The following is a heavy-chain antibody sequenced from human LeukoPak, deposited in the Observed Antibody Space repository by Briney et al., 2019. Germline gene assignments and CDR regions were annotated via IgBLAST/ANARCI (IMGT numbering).Heavy chain of an antibody. Sequence: GESLKISCKGSGYSFTSYWIGWVRQMPGEGLEWMGIIYPGDSETKYSPSFQGQVTISADKSISTAYLQWSSLKASDTAMYFCARRAELGMRWFDPWGQGTLVTVLS. CDR1: GYSFTSYW. V-gene: IGHV5-51*01. J-gene: IGHJ5*02. D-gene: IGHD7-27*01. CDR3: ARRAELGMRWFDP. CDR2: IYPGDSET.